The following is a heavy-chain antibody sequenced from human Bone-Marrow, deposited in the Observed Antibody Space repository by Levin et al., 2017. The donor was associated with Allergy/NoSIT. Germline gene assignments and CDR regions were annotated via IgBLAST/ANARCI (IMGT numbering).Heavy chain of an antibody. D-gene: IGHD2-2*01. J-gene: IGHJ4*02. CDR1: GFTFSRYW. V-gene: IGHV3-74*01. CDR2: LNSDGTST. Sequence: GGSLRLSCAASGFTFSRYWMHWVRPAPGEGLVWLSRLNSDGTSTIYADSVKGRFTISRDNAKNTLYLQMNSLTAEDTAVYYCARAGCCSSTNCYLDQWGQGTLVTVSS. CDR3: ARAGCCSSTNCYLDQ.